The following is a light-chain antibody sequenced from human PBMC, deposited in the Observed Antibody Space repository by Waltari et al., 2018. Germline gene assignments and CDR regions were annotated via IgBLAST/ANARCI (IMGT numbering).Light chain of an antibody. CDR1: QGISNY. CDR3: QQLNSYPLT. CDR2: SAS. J-gene: IGKJ4*01. Sequence: DIQLTQSPSFLSASVRDRVTITSRASQGISNYLPWYQQKPGKAPKLLIYSASTLQSGVPSRFSGSGSGTEFSLTISSLQPEDFATYYCQQLNSYPLTFGGGTKVEIK. V-gene: IGKV1-9*01.